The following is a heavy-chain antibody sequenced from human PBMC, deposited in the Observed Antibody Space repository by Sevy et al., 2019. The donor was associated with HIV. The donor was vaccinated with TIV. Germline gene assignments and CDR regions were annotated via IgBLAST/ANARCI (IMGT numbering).Heavy chain of an antibody. Sequence: GGSLRLSCAASGFTFSSYAMHWVRQAPGKGLEWVAVISYDGSNKYYADSVKGGFTISSDNSKNTLYLQMNSLRAEDTAVYYCAIDLIPIVVVPAARPGYYYYGMDVWGQGTTVTVSS. V-gene: IGHV3-30-3*01. J-gene: IGHJ6*02. CDR3: AIDLIPIVVVPAARPGYYYYGMDV. CDR1: GFTFSSYA. CDR2: ISYDGSNK. D-gene: IGHD2-2*01.